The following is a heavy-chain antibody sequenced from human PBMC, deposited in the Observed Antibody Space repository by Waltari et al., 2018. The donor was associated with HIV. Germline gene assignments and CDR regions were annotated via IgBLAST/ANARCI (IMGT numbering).Heavy chain of an antibody. V-gene: IGHV1-24*01. Sequence: QVQLVQSGAEVKKPGASVKVSCKVSGYTLTELSMHWVRQAPGKGLEWMGVFDPEDGETIYAPQFQGRVTMTEDTSTDTAYMELSSLRSEDTAVYYCATGFNSSSSHLYYYYGMDVWGQGTTVTVSS. CDR2: FDPEDGET. J-gene: IGHJ6*02. CDR1: GYTLTELS. CDR3: ATGFNSSSSHLYYYYGMDV. D-gene: IGHD6-6*01.